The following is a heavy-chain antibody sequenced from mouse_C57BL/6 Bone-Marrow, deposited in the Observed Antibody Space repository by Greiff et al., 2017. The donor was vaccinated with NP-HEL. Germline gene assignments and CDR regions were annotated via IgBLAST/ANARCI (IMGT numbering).Heavy chain of an antibody. D-gene: IGHD2-1*01. J-gene: IGHJ2*01. Sequence: VQLQQSGPELVKPGASVKISCKASGYSFTGYYMNWVKQSPEKSLEWIGEINPSTGGTTYNQKFKAKATLTVDKSSSTAYMQLKSLTSEDSAVYYWARGDYGNSNYFDYWGQGTTLTVSS. V-gene: IGHV1-42*01. CDR1: GYSFTGYY. CDR3: ARGDYGNSNYFDY. CDR2: INPSTGGT.